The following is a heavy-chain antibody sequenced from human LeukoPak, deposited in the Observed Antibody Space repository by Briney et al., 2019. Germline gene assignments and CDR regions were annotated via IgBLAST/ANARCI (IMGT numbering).Heavy chain of an antibody. CDR1: GGSFSGYY. V-gene: IGHV4-34*01. CDR2: INHSGST. J-gene: IGHJ3*02. Sequence: SETLSLTCAVYGGSFSGYYWSWIRQPPGKGLEWIGEINHSGSTNYNPSLKSRVTISVDTSKNQFSLKLSSVTAADTAVYYCARSGKLTGAFDIWGQGTMVTVSS. CDR3: ARSGKLTGAFDI. D-gene: IGHD1-14*01.